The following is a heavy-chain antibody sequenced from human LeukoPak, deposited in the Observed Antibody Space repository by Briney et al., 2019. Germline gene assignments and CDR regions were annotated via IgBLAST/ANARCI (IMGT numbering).Heavy chain of an antibody. Sequence: PGGSLRLSCAASGFTFTSFNMNWVRQAPGKGLELLSSITSSGTYMHYADSVKGRFTISRDNAKNSLYLQMNSLRDEDTAVYYCARSPSVRGVIGDYWGQGTLVTVSS. D-gene: IGHD3-10*01. V-gene: IGHV3-21*01. CDR3: ARSPSVRGVIGDY. CDR2: ITSSGTYM. J-gene: IGHJ4*02. CDR1: GFTFTSFN.